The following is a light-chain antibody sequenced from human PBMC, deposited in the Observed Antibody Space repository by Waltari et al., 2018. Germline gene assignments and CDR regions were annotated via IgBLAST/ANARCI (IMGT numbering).Light chain of an antibody. J-gene: IGLJ3*02. CDR2: GGG. V-gene: IGLV1-40*01. CDR1: GSNIGAGYD. Sequence: QSVLTQPPSVSGAPGQRVTISCTGSGSNIGAGYDVHWYQHLPRAAPKLLIYGGGWRPLGGPYRFFGSTSGTSASLAITVLQAEDEGDYYCQSYDTSLSVVFGGGTKLTVL. CDR3: QSYDTSLSVV.